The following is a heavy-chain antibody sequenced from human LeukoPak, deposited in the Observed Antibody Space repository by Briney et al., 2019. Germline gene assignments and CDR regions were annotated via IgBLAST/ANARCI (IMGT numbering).Heavy chain of an antibody. CDR1: GFTFSSYA. J-gene: IGHJ6*02. CDR3: AKDRTHPAGGAYYYYGMDV. CDR2: ISYDGSNK. V-gene: IGHV3-30*04. D-gene: IGHD1-14*01. Sequence: GGSLRLSCAASGFTFSSYAMHWVRQAPGKGLEWVAVISYDGSNKYYADSVKGRFTISRDNSKNTLYLQMNSLRAEDTAVYYCAKDRTHPAGGAYYYYGMDVWGQGTTVTVSS.